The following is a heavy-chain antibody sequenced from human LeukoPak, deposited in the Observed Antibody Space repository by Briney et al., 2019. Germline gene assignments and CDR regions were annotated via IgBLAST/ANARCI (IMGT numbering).Heavy chain of an antibody. Sequence: SGGSLRLSCAASGFTFSRSGMHWVRQAPGKGLEWVAVIWHDGSEKYYANSVKGRFTISRDNSKNTLYLQMNSLRAEDTAVDYCARGGISRPEYFDYWGQGALVTVSS. CDR2: IWHDGSEK. CDR3: ARGGISRPEYFDY. J-gene: IGHJ4*02. CDR1: GFTFSRSG. D-gene: IGHD3-3*02. V-gene: IGHV3-33*01.